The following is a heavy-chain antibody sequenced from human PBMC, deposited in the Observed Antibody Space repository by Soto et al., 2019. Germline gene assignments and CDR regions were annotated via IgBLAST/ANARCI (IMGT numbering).Heavy chain of an antibody. Sequence: GGSLRLSCAASGFTFSSYGMHWVRQAPGKGLEWVAVISYDGSNKYYADSVKGRFTISRDNSKNTLYLQMNSLRAEDTAVYYCAKDLADIVATIFYYYGMDVWGQGTTVTVSS. CDR3: AKDLADIVATIFYYYGMDV. CDR2: ISYDGSNK. V-gene: IGHV3-30*18. CDR1: GFTFSSYG. D-gene: IGHD5-12*01. J-gene: IGHJ6*02.